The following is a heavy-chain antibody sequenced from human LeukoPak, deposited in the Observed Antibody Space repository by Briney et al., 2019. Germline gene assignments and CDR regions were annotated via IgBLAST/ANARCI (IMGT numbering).Heavy chain of an antibody. CDR3: ASTNYYGSGSYYNNWFDP. D-gene: IGHD3-10*01. CDR2: IVVGSGNT. Sequence: SVKVSCKASGFTFTSSAMQWVRQARGQRLEWIGWIVVGSGNTNYAQKFQERVTITRDMSTSTAYMELSSLRSEDTAVYYCASTNYYGSGSYYNNWFDPWGQGTLVTVSS. J-gene: IGHJ5*02. V-gene: IGHV1-58*02. CDR1: GFTFTSSA.